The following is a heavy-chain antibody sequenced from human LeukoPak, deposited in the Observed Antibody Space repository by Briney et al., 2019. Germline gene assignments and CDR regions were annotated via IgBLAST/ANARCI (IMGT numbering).Heavy chain of an antibody. CDR2: IVGTSSHI. CDR1: GFTFSTYS. V-gene: IGHV3-21*01. CDR3: AREPYSGRQHPLYFYNIDA. D-gene: IGHD1-26*01. Sequence: PGGSLRLSCAASGFTFSTYSMNWVRQAPDRGLEWVSSIVGTSSHIYYTDSVKGRFTISRDNAKNSLYLQMNSLRAEDTAVYYSAREPYSGRQHPLYFYNIDARGKGTT. J-gene: IGHJ6*03.